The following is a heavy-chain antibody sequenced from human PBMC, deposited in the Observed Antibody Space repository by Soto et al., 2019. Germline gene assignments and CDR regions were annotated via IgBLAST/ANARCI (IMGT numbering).Heavy chain of an antibody. V-gene: IGHV3-53*01. J-gene: IGHJ4*02. Sequence: GGSLRLSCAASGFTVSSNYMSWVRQAPGKGLEWVSVIYSGGSTYYADSVKGRFTISRDNSKNTLYLQMNSLRAEDTAVYYCAGGVVAATFPTMGIFDDWGQGTLVTVAS. CDR1: GFTVSSNY. CDR3: AGGVVAATFPTMGIFDD. CDR2: IYSGGST. D-gene: IGHD2-15*01.